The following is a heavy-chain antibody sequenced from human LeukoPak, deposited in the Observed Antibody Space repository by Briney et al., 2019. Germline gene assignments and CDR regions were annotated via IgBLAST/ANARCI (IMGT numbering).Heavy chain of an antibody. D-gene: IGHD2-8*01. CDR3: ARRYCTPSSCYSDY. CDR1: GFIFSDYY. J-gene: IGHJ4*02. V-gene: IGHV3-11*01. Sequence: PGGSLRLSCAASGFIFSDYYMSWIRQAPGKGLEWVSFISDGGRPLHYADSVKGRFTISGDNAKNSLYLQMNSLRDEDTAVYFCARRYCTPSSCYSDYWGQGALVTVSS. CDR2: ISDGGRPL.